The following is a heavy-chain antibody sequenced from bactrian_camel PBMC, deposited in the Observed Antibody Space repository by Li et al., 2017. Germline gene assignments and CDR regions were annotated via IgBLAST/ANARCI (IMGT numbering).Heavy chain of an antibody. J-gene: IGHJ4*01. D-gene: IGHD2*01. CDR3: AVGYSGSCTASRIADYSY. Sequence: VQLVESGGGSVRPGGSLTLSCVAPGYTSSSKCIGWFRRAPGKENEAVASIYTENGNTHYAESVKGRFTISADNASLILYLRMNTLQPEDTAMYYCAVGYSGSCTASRIADYSYWGQGTQVTVS. CDR1: GYTSSSKC. CDR2: IYTENGNT. V-gene: IGHV3-2*01.